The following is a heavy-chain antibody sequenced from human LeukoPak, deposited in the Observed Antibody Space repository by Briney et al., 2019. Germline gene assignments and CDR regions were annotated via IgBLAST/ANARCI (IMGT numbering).Heavy chain of an antibody. CDR2: ISGSGGST. CDR1: GFTFSSYA. D-gene: IGHD2-15*01. V-gene: IGHV3-23*01. J-gene: IGHJ4*02. Sequence: AGGSLRLSCAASGFTFSSYAMSWVRQAPGKGLEWVSAISGSGGSTYYADSVKGRFTISRDNSKNTLYLQMNSLRAEDTAVYYCAKYHTAATDYFDYWGQGTLVTVSS. CDR3: AKYHTAATDYFDY.